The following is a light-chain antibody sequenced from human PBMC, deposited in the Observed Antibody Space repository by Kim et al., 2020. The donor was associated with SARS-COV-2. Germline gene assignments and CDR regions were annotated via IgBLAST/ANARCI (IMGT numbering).Light chain of an antibody. CDR2: KAV. Sequence: SASARDIVTLTCRASQSIINCLVWYQQKPGKAPKLLFSKAVPLESGVPSRFSGSGSGTVYPRTISILQPDDFASYYCQQYNAYPYTFGQVTKLVI. CDR3: QQYNAYPYT. V-gene: IGKV1-5*03. CDR1: QSIINC. J-gene: IGKJ2*01.